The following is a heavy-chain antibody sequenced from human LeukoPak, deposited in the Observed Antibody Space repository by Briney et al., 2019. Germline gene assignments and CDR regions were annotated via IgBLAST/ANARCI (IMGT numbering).Heavy chain of an antibody. CDR1: GGSISSGGYY. V-gene: IGHV4-31*03. Sequence: SETLSLTCTVSGGSISSGGYYWSWIRQHPGKGLECIVYIYYSGSTYYNPSLKSRVTISVDTSKNQFSLKLSSVTAADTAVYYCARTLFIAVAGPNFDYWGQGTLVTVSS. J-gene: IGHJ4*02. D-gene: IGHD6-19*01. CDR3: ARTLFIAVAGPNFDY. CDR2: IYYSGST.